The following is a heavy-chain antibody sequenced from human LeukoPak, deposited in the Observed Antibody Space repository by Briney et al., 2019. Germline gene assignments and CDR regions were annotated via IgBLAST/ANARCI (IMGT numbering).Heavy chain of an antibody. Sequence: GGSLRLSCAASGFPFSSYSMNWVRQAPGKGLEWVSSISSSSSYIYYADSVKGRFTIPRDNAKNSLYLQMNSLRAEDTAVYYCARPTWPYTLYAFDIWGQGTMVTVSS. CDR2: ISSSSSYI. CDR3: ARPTWPYTLYAFDI. V-gene: IGHV3-21*01. D-gene: IGHD2-2*02. CDR1: GFPFSSYS. J-gene: IGHJ3*02.